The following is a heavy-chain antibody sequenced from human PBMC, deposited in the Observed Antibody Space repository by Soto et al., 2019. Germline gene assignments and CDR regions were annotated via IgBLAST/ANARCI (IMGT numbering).Heavy chain of an antibody. V-gene: IGHV5-51*01. CDR3: ARITRNTYYNYYMDV. CDR1: GYTFTSYW. CDR2: IYPGDSDN. Sequence: GGSLMISCKGSGYTFTSYWIAWVRQMPGKGLEGMGVIYPGDSDNRYSPSFQGQVTISADNSISTAYLQWSSLKAADTAIYYCARITRNTYYNYYMDVWGKGTTVTVSS. J-gene: IGHJ6*03. D-gene: IGHD3-16*01.